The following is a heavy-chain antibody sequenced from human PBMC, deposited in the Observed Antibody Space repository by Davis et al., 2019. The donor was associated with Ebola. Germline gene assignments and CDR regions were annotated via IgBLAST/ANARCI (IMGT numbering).Heavy chain of an antibody. CDR3: AKRRIVVVPAAHIPKRTIGGGGYYFDY. J-gene: IGHJ4*02. CDR2: ISSSSSYI. D-gene: IGHD2-2*01. CDR1: GFTFSSYS. V-gene: IGHV3-21*04. Sequence: GESLKISCAASGFTFSSYSMNWVRQAPGKGLEWVSSISSSSSYIYYADSVKGRFTISRDNAKNSLYLQMNSLRAEDTAVYYCAKRRIVVVPAAHIPKRTIGGGGYYFDYWGQGTLVTVSS.